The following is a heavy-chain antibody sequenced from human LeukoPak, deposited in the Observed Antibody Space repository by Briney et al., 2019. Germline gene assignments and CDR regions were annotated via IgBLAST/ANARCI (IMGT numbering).Heavy chain of an antibody. J-gene: IGHJ6*02. V-gene: IGHV5-51*01. CDR3: ARHRTNYCSGGSYYSDYYYGMDV. Sequence: GESLKISCKGSGYSFTSYWIGWVRQMPGKGLEWMGIIYPGDSDTRYSPSFQGQVTISADKSISTAYLQWSSLKASDTAMYYCARHRTNYCSGGSYYSDYYYGMDVWGQGTTVTVSS. CDR1: GYSFTSYW. CDR2: IYPGDSDT. D-gene: IGHD2-15*01.